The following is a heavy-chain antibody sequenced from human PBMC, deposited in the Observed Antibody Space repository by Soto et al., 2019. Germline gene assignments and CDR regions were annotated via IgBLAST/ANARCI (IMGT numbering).Heavy chain of an antibody. D-gene: IGHD2-2*01. Sequence: PGGSLRLSCAASGFTFSSYGMHWVRQAPGKGLEWVAVISYGGSNKYYADYVKGRFTISRDNSKNTLYLQMKKLRAEDTAVYYCAKDNCISTSCYRLYNWFDPWGQGT. CDR3: AKDNCISTSCYRLYNWFDP. J-gene: IGHJ5*02. CDR2: ISYGGSNK. V-gene: IGHV3-30*18. CDR1: GFTFSSYG.